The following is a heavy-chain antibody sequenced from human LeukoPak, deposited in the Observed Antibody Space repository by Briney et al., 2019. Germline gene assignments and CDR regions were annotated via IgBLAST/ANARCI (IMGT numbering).Heavy chain of an antibody. D-gene: IGHD2-15*01. J-gene: IGHJ3*02. CDR3: ARALPIVVVVAAPRAAFDI. Sequence: SETLSLTCSVSGGSISGFHWSWIRQTAGKGLEWIGRVSTSGNTFYNPSLESRVTMSADTSGIHFSLNLTSVTAADTAVYYCARALPIVVVVAAPRAAFDIWGQGTMVTVSS. V-gene: IGHV4-4*07. CDR1: GGSISGFH. CDR2: VSTSGNT.